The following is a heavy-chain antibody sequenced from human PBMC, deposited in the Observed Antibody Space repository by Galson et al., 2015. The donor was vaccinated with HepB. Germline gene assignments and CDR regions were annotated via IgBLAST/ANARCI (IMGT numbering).Heavy chain of an antibody. Sequence: LRLSCAASGFTFSSYGMHWVRQAPGKGLEWVAVIWYDGSNKYYADSVKGRFTISRDNSKNTLYLQMNSLRAEDTAVYYCARAGYSSSWYLFDYWGQGTLVTVSS. CDR2: IWYDGSNK. CDR3: ARAGYSSSWYLFDY. D-gene: IGHD6-13*01. CDR1: GFTFSSYG. J-gene: IGHJ4*02. V-gene: IGHV3-33*01.